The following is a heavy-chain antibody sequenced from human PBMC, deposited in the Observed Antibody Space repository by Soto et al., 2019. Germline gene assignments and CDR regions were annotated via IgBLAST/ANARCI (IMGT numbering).Heavy chain of an antibody. CDR3: ARGHMVRGVITTFDY. D-gene: IGHD3-10*01. J-gene: IGHJ4*02. CDR2: IIPIFGTA. Sequence: ASVKVSCKASGGTFSSYAICWVRQAPGKGLEWMGGIIPIFGTANYAQKFQGRVTITADESTSTAYMDLSSLRSEDTAVYYCARGHMVRGVITTFDYWGQGTLVTVSS. V-gene: IGHV1-69*13. CDR1: GGTFSSYA.